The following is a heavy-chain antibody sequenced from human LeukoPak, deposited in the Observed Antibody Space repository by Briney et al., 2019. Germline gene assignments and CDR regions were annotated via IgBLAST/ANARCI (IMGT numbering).Heavy chain of an antibody. CDR1: GYTFTSYD. Sequence: ASVKVSCKASGYTFTSYDINWVRQATGQGLEWMGWMNPNSGNTGYAQKFQGRVTITRNTSISTAYMELSSLRSEDTAVYYCAREGGGNYGDYGYFDYWGQGTLVTVSS. D-gene: IGHD4-17*01. CDR3: AREGGGNYGDYGYFDY. V-gene: IGHV1-8*03. J-gene: IGHJ4*02. CDR2: MNPNSGNT.